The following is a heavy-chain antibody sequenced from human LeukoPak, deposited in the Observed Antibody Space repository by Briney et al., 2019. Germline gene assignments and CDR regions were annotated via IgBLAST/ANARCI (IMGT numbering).Heavy chain of an antibody. V-gene: IGHV3-21*01. CDR1: GFTFSSYS. CDR3: ARDPPMTTVTDEYFQH. D-gene: IGHD4-4*01. Sequence: GGSLRLSCAASGFTFSSYSMNWVRQAPGKGLEWVSSISSSSSYIYYADSVKGRFTTSRDNAKNSLYLQMNSLRAEDTAVYYCARDPPMTTVTDEYFQHWGQGTLVTVSS. J-gene: IGHJ1*01. CDR2: ISSSSSYI.